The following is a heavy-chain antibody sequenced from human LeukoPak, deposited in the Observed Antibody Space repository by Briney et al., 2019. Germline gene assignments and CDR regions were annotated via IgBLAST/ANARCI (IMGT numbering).Heavy chain of an antibody. CDR1: GYTFTGYY. J-gene: IGHJ4*02. Sequence: GASVKASCKASGYTFTGYYMHWMRQAPGQGPEWMGWINPNSGGTSYAQKFQGRVTMTRDTSISTAYMELSRLRSDDTAVYYCARAKVIVPDYWGQGTLVTVSS. D-gene: IGHD5-18*01. CDR3: ARAKVIVPDY. CDR2: INPNSGGT. V-gene: IGHV1-2*02.